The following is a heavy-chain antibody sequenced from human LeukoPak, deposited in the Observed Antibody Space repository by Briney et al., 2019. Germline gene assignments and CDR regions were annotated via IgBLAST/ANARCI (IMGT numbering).Heavy chain of an antibody. CDR3: ARLLRSDYYGMDV. CDR1: GGTFSSYA. CDR2: INPNSGGT. Sequence: ASVKVSCKASGGTFSSYAISWVRQAPGQGLEWMGWINPNSGGTNYAQKFQGRVTMTRDTSISTAYMELSRLRSDDTAVYYCARLLRSDYYGMDVWGQGTTVTVSS. V-gene: IGHV1-2*02. J-gene: IGHJ6*02. D-gene: IGHD3-10*01.